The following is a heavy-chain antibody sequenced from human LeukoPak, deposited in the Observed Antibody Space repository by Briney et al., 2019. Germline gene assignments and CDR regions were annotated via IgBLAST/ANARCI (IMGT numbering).Heavy chain of an antibody. Sequence: SQTLSLTCTVSGGSISSGGYYWSWIRQHPGKGPEWIGYIYYSGSTYYNPSLKSRVTISVDTSKNQFSLKLSSVTAADTAVYYCARGVQTDYPAEWFDPWGQGTLVTVSS. J-gene: IGHJ5*02. V-gene: IGHV4-31*03. CDR2: IYYSGST. D-gene: IGHD4-11*01. CDR3: ARGVQTDYPAEWFDP. CDR1: GGSISSGGYY.